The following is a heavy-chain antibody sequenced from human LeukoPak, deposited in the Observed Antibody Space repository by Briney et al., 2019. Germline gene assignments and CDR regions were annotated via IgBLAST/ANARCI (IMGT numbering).Heavy chain of an antibody. V-gene: IGHV3-7*01. CDR3: ARQSYAKFDP. Sequence: GGSLRLSCAASGFTFSDYEMNWVRQAPGKGLEWVGNIQPDGSEQYPVDSVKGRFTISRDNARKLVFLQMNSLRVEDTAVYYCARQSYAKFDPWGQGTLVTVSS. CDR2: IQPDGSEQ. D-gene: IGHD3-16*01. CDR1: GFTFSDYE. J-gene: IGHJ5*02.